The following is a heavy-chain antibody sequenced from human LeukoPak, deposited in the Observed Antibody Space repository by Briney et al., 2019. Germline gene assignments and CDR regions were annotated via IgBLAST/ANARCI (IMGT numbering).Heavy chain of an antibody. J-gene: IGHJ4*02. CDR2: ISYDGSNK. Sequence: GGSLRLSCAASGFTFSSYWMSWVRQAPGKGLEWVAVISYDGSNKYYADSVKGRFTISRDNSKNTLYLQMNSLRAEDTAVYYCARVGGSLKFYFDYWGQGTLVTVSS. V-gene: IGHV3-30*03. CDR3: ARVGGSLKFYFDY. CDR1: GFTFSSYW. D-gene: IGHD6-13*01.